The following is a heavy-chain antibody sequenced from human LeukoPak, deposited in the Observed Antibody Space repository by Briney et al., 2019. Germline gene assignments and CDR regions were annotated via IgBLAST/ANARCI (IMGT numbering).Heavy chain of an antibody. CDR1: GGSISSYY. Sequence: PSETLSLTCTVSGGSISSYYWSWIRQPAGKGLEWIGRIYTSGSTNYNPSLKSRVTMSVDTSKNQFSLKLSSVTAADTAVYYCAKGKYGSGWYLAFDIWGQGTMVTVSS. CDR3: AKGKYGSGWYLAFDI. J-gene: IGHJ3*02. CDR2: IYTSGST. V-gene: IGHV4-4*07. D-gene: IGHD6-19*01.